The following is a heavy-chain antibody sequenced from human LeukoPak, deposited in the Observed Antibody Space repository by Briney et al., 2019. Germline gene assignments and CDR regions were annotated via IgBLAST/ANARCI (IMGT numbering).Heavy chain of an antibody. D-gene: IGHD6-13*01. V-gene: IGHV1-46*01. Sequence: GASVKVSCQASGYTFTSYYMHWVRQAPGQGLEWMGIINPSGGSTSYAQKFQGRVTMTRDMSTSTVYMELSSLRSEDTAVYYCARRGDIAAAGDAFDIWGQGTMVTVSS. CDR3: ARRGDIAAAGDAFDI. CDR2: INPSGGST. J-gene: IGHJ3*02. CDR1: GYTFTSYY.